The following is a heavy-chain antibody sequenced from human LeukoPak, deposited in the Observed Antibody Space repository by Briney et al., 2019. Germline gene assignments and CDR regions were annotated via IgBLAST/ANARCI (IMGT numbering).Heavy chain of an antibody. V-gene: IGHV4-30-2*01. Sequence: SETLSLTCTVSGYSISSGGYYWSWIRQPPGKGLEWIGYIYHSGSTYYNPSLKSRVTISVDRSKNQFSLKLSSVTAADTAVYYCARAPRRVGATTAYYYYTDVWGKGTTVTVSS. D-gene: IGHD1-26*01. CDR1: GYSISSGGYY. J-gene: IGHJ6*03. CDR2: IYHSGST. CDR3: ARAPRRVGATTAYYYYTDV.